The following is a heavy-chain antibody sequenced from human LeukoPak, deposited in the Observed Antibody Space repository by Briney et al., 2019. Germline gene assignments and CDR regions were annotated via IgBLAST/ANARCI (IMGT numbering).Heavy chain of an antibody. CDR2: ISYDGSNK. CDR3: AEGDQLWLGSYYYYYGMDV. Sequence: PAGSLRLSCAASGFTFSSYGMHWVRQAPGKGLEWVAVISYDGSNKYYADSVKGRITISRDNSKNTLYLQMNSLRAEDTAVYYCAEGDQLWLGSYYYYYGMDVWGQGTTVTVSS. J-gene: IGHJ6*02. V-gene: IGHV3-30*18. D-gene: IGHD5-18*01. CDR1: GFTFSSYG.